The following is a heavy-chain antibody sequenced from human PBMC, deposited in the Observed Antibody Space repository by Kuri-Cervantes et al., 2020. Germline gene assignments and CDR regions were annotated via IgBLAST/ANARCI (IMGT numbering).Heavy chain of an antibody. D-gene: IGHD6-6*01. CDR3: TTDGEGIAARDAFDI. Sequence: GGSLRLSCAAFGFTFSSYWMHWVRQAPGKGLVWVSRIDSDGSSTRCADSVKGRFTISRDNSRNTLYLQMNSLKTEDTAVYYCTTDGEGIAARDAFDIWGQGTMVTDSS. CDR2: IDSDGSST. CDR1: GFTFSSYW. J-gene: IGHJ3*02. V-gene: IGHV3-74*01.